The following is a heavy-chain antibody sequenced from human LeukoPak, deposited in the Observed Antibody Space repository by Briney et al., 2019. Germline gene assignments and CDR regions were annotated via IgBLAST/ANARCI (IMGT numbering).Heavy chain of an antibody. Sequence: GASVNVSFKASGYTFTTYGSSWVRQAPGLGLEWMGWINAYNGNTNYAQKLQGRVTMTTDTSTSTAYMEMRRLRSDDTAVYYCAKNGSGSYLDDYWGQGTLVTASS. J-gene: IGHJ4*02. V-gene: IGHV1-18*01. CDR2: INAYNGNT. CDR1: GYTFTTYG. CDR3: AKNGSGSYLDDY. D-gene: IGHD1-26*01.